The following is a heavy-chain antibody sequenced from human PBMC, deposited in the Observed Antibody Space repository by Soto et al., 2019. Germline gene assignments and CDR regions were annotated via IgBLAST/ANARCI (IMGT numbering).Heavy chain of an antibody. V-gene: IGHV4-30-2*01. Sequence: QLQMQDSGSGLVKPSQTLSLTCAVSGGSISSGGDSWSWIRQPPGKGLEWIGYIYHSGSTYYNPSLKSRVTISVDRSKNQFSLKLSSVTAADTAVYYCARGLNTAAALDYWGQVTLVTVSS. CDR1: GGSISSGGDS. CDR3: ARGLNTAAALDY. J-gene: IGHJ4*02. D-gene: IGHD6-13*01. CDR2: IYHSGST.